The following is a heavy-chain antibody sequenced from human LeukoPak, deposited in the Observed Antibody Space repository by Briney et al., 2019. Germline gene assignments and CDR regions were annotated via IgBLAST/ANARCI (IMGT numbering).Heavy chain of an antibody. CDR1: GFTFSSYW. J-gene: IGHJ4*02. V-gene: IGHV3-74*01. D-gene: IGHD1-26*01. CDR3: VCGRSYYYFDY. Sequence: GGSLRLSCAASGFTFSSYWMHWVRQAPGKGLEWVARINSDGSNKNYADSVKGRFTIYRDKAKNTLYLQMNSLRAEEAAVYYCVCGRSYYYFDYWGPGALVTVSS. CDR2: INSDGSNK.